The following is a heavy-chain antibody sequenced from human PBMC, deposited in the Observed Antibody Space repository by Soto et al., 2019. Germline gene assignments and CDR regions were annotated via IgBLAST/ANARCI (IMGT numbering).Heavy chain of an antibody. V-gene: IGHV1-2*04. D-gene: IGHD3-3*01. CDR3: ARSYYYDFWSGHLEGPGMDV. Sequence: EASVKVSCKASGYTFTGYYMHWVRQAPGQGLEWMGWINPNSGGTNYAQKFQGWVTMTRDTSISTAYMELSRLRSDDTAVYYCARSYYYDFWSGHLEGPGMDVWGQGTTVTVSS. CDR1: GYTFTGYY. J-gene: IGHJ6*02. CDR2: INPNSGGT.